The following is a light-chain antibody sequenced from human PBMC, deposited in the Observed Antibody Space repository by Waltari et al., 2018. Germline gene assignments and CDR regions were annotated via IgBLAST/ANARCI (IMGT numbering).Light chain of an antibody. Sequence: DIVMTQSQLSLPVTPGEPASSACRSSESLLHSNGYNYLDWYLQKPGQSPQLLIYLGSNRASGVPDRFSGSGSGTDFTLKISRVEAEDVGVYYCMQALQTPYTFGQGTKLEIK. CDR2: LGS. V-gene: IGKV2-28*01. J-gene: IGKJ2*01. CDR1: ESLLHSNGYNY. CDR3: MQALQTPYT.